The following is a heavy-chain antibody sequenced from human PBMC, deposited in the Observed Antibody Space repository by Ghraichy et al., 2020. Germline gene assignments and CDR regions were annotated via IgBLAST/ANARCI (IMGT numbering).Heavy chain of an antibody. CDR1: GYTFTSYY. CDR2: INPSGGST. J-gene: IGHJ4*02. Sequence: ASVKVSCNASGYTFTSYYMHWVRQAPGQGLEWMGIINPSGGSTSYAQKFQGRVTMTRDTSTSTVYMELSSLRSEDTAVYYCARMYRGYDSWDYWGQGSLVTVAS. CDR3: ARMYRGYDSWDY. V-gene: IGHV1-46*01. D-gene: IGHD5-12*01.